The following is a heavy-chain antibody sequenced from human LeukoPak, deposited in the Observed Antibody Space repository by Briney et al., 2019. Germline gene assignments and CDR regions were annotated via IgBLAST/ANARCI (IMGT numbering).Heavy chain of an antibody. J-gene: IGHJ4*02. D-gene: IGHD3-22*01. V-gene: IGHV3-30-3*01. CDR1: GFTFSSYA. Sequence: PGGSLRLSCAASGFTFSSYAMHWVRQAPGKGLEWVAVISYDGSNKYYADSVKGRFTISRDNSKNTLYLQMNSLRAEDTAVYYCARGHCYDSSGYYGPVLFDYWGQGTLVTVSS. CDR2: ISYDGSNK. CDR3: ARGHCYDSSGYYGPVLFDY.